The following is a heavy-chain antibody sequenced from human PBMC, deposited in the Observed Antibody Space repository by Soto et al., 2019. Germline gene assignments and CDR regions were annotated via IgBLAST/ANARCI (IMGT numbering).Heavy chain of an antibody. V-gene: IGHV3-23*01. D-gene: IGHD3-10*01. J-gene: IGHJ4*02. Sequence: VGSLRLSCAASGFTFDSFAMTWVRQAPGKGLEWVSAISASGGSTYYADSVKGRFTISRDSSKNTLYLQMNSLRAEDTAVYYCARGAVTPDSWGQGTLVTVSS. CDR3: ARGAVTPDS. CDR1: GFTFDSFA. CDR2: ISASGGST.